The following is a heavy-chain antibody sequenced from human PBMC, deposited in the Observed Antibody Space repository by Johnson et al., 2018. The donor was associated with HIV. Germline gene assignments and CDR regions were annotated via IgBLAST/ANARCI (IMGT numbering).Heavy chain of an antibody. CDR1: GFSFGSYG. CDR3: AKDLFLNCRGGSCYWTDAFDI. CDR2: IRYDGSNK. V-gene: IGHV3-30*02. J-gene: IGHJ3*02. Sequence: QVQLVESGGGVVQPGRSLRVSCAASGFSFGSYGMHWVRQAPGKGLEWVAIIRYDGSNKYYADSVKGRFTISRDNSKNTLYLQMNSLRAEDTAVYYCAKDLFLNCRGGSCYWTDAFDIWGQGTMVTVSS. D-gene: IGHD2-15*01.